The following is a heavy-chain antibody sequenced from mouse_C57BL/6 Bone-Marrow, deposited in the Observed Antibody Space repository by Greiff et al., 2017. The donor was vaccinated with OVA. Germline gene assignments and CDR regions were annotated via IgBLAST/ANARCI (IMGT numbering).Heavy chain of an antibody. Sequence: QVQLQQSGAELARPGASVKLSCKASGYTFTSYGISWVKQRTGQGLEWIGEIYPRSGNTYYNEKFKGKATLTADKSSSTAYLELRSLTSEDSAVYFCARAYYDYERVYWGQGTTLTVSS. J-gene: IGHJ2*01. D-gene: IGHD2-4*01. V-gene: IGHV1-81*01. CDR1: GYTFTSYG. CDR2: IYPRSGNT. CDR3: ARAYYDYERVY.